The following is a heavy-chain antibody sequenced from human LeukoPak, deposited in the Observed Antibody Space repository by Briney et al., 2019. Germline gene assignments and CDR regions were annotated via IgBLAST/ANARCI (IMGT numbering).Heavy chain of an antibody. V-gene: IGHV5-51*01. Sequence: GESLRISCKASGYRFTSEWIGCMRQVPGKGLEWMGIIYPGDSDRRYSPSFEGQVIISVDKSINTAYLQWSSLKASDTAMYYCARQGAPNAFDIWGQGTLVTVSS. CDR3: ARQGAPNAFDI. J-gene: IGHJ3*02. D-gene: IGHD1-26*01. CDR2: IYPGDSDR. CDR1: GYRFTSEW.